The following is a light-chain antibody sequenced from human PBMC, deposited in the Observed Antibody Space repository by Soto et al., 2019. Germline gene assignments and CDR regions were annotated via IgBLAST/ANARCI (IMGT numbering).Light chain of an antibody. Sequence: EIVLTQSPGTLSLSPGERATLSCRASQSVSSSYLAWYQQKLGQAPRLLIYGASSRATGIPDRFSGSGSETDFTLTISRLEPEDFAVYYCQQYGSSPLTFGGGTKVDIK. CDR1: QSVSSSY. V-gene: IGKV3-20*01. CDR3: QQYGSSPLT. J-gene: IGKJ4*01. CDR2: GAS.